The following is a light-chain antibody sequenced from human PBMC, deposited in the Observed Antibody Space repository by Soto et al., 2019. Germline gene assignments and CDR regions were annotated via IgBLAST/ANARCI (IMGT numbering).Light chain of an antibody. CDR2: GAS. J-gene: IGKJ4*01. CDR1: QSVDSSF. CDR3: QQYGSSPLT. Sequence: EIVLTQSPGTLSLSPGERATLSCRASQSVDSSFLGWYQQKPGQSPRLLMYGASRRATGIPDRFSGSGSGTDFTLTISRLEPEDFVVYFCQQYGSSPLTFGGGTKVDIK. V-gene: IGKV3-20*01.